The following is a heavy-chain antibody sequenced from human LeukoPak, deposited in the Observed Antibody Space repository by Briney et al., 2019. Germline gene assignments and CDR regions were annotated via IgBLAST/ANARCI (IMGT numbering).Heavy chain of an antibody. D-gene: IGHD3-16*02. CDR3: ARGPLVRLPSSFDP. CDR1: GYTFTSYD. Sequence: ASVKVSCKASGYTFTSYDINWVRQATGQGLEWMGWMNPNSGNTGSAQRFQGRITMTRDTSISTAYMELSSLRSEDAAVYYCARGPLVRLPSSFDPWGQGTLVTVSS. CDR2: MNPNSGNT. J-gene: IGHJ5*02. V-gene: IGHV1-8*01.